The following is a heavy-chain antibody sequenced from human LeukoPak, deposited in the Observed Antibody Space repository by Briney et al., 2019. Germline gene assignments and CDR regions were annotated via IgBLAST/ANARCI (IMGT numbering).Heavy chain of an antibody. CDR2: IYYSGST. J-gene: IGHJ4*02. V-gene: IGHV4-59*08. CDR3: ASGGYYSDY. D-gene: IGHD3-16*01. CDR1: GGSICSYY. Sequence: PSETLSLTCTVPGGSICSYYWSWIRQPPGKGLEWIGYIYYSGSTKNNPSLKSRVTISVDTSKNQFSLKLSSVTAADTAVYYFASGGYYSDYWGQGTLVTVSS.